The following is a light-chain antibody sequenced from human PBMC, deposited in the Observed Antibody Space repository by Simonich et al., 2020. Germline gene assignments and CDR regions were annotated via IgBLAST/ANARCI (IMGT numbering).Light chain of an antibody. CDR3: QQYYSTPPT. V-gene: IGKV4-1*01. CDR1: QSVLYSSKNKNY. J-gene: IGKJ4*01. Sequence: DIVMTKYPDSLAVSLGERATINCKSTQSVLYSSKNKNYLAWYQQKPGQTPHLLIYWASTRESGVPDRFSGTGSGTDFTLTISSLQAEDVAVYYCQQYYSTPPTFGGGTKVEIK. CDR2: WAS.